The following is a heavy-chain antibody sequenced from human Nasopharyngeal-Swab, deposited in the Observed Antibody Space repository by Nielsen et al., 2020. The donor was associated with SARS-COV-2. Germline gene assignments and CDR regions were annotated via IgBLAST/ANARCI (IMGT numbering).Heavy chain of an antibody. V-gene: IGHV1-46*01. D-gene: IGHD3-10*01. J-gene: IGHJ3*02. CDR2: INPSGGST. Sequence: ASVKVSCKASGYTFTSYYMHWVRQAPAQGLEGMGIINPSGGSTSYAQKFQGRVTMTRDTSTSTVYMELSSLRSEDTAVYYCARAETYGSGSYYGRSDAFDIWGQGTMVTVSS. CDR3: ARAETYGSGSYYGRSDAFDI. CDR1: GYTFTSYY.